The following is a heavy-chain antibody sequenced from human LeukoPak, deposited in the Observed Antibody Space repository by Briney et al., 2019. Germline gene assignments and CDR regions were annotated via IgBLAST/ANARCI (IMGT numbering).Heavy chain of an antibody. CDR3: ARVTYYDSSGYYGYFDY. CDR2: IYHSGST. J-gene: IGHJ4*02. D-gene: IGHD3-22*01. Sequence: SETLSLTCAVSGGSISSSKRWSWVRQTPGKGLEWIGEIYHSGSTNYNSSLKSRVTISVDKSKNQFSLKLSSVTAADTAVYYCARVTYYDSSGYYGYFDYWGQETLVTVSS. CDR1: GGSISSSKR. V-gene: IGHV4-4*02.